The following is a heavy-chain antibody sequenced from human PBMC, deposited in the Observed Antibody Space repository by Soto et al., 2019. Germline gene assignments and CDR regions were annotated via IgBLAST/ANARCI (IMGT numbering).Heavy chain of an antibody. CDR2: IIPIFGTA. D-gene: IGHD5-18*01. V-gene: IGHV1-69*12. CDR3: AREDVDTAMVTGYYYYGMVV. J-gene: IGHJ6*02. CDR1: GGTFSSYA. Sequence: QVQLVQSGAEVKKPGSSVKVSCKASGGTFSSYAISWVRQAPGQGLEWMGGIIPIFGTANYAQKFQGRVTITADESTSTAYMELSSLRSEDTAVYYCAREDVDTAMVTGYYYYGMVVWGQGTTVTVSS.